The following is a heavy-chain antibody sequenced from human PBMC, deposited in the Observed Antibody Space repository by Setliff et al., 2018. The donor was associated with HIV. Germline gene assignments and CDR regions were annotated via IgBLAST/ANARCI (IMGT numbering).Heavy chain of an antibody. V-gene: IGHV3-53*01. D-gene: IGHD3-22*01. Sequence: PGESLKISCVASGFNITNEYLSWVRQSPGKGLECVSVIYRDGFTFYTGSVKGRFTISRDTSRNTVYLQMKSLKAEDTALYYCARSGVYDHFSGYFIRPFDYWGQGALVTVSS. J-gene: IGHJ4*02. CDR3: ARSGVYDHFSGYFIRPFDY. CDR2: IYRDGFT. CDR1: GFNITNEY.